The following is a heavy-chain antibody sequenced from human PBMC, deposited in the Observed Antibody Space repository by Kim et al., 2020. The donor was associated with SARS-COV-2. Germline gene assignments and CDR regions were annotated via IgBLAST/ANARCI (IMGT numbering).Heavy chain of an antibody. V-gene: IGHV4-39*07. CDR3: GRGRRDGYYEHPNYYYGMDV. CDR1: GGSISSNSYY. Sequence: SETLSLTCTVSGGSISSNSYYWGWIRQPPGKGLEGIGSFYYSGSTYYNPSLKSRVTISVDTSRNQFSLMMTSVTAADTAVFYCGRGRRDGYYEHPNYYYGMDVWGQGATVTVYS. CDR2: FYYSGST. J-gene: IGHJ6*02. D-gene: IGHD4-17*01.